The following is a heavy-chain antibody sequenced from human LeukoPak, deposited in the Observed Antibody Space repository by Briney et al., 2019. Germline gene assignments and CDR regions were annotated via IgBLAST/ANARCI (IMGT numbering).Heavy chain of an antibody. Sequence: ASVKVSCKASGYTFTSYGTSWVRQAPGQGLEWMGWISAYNGNTNYAQKLQGRVTMTTDTSTSTAYMELRSLRSDDTAVYYCARDQLGADYYYYGMDVWGQGTTVTVSS. CDR1: GYTFTSYG. D-gene: IGHD3-3*01. CDR3: ARDQLGADYYYYGMDV. J-gene: IGHJ6*02. V-gene: IGHV1-18*01. CDR2: ISAYNGNT.